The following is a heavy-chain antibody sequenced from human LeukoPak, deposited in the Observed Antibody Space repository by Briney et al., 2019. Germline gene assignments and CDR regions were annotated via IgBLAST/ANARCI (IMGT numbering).Heavy chain of an antibody. CDR3: ARGRTYYYDSSGYYLGYYFDY. CDR2: IYTSGST. V-gene: IGHV4-4*07. J-gene: IGHJ4*02. CDR1: GGSISSYY. Sequence: SETLSLTCTVSGGSISSYYWSWIRQPAGKGLEWIGRIYTSGSTNYNPSLKSRVTMSVDTSKNQFSLKLSSVTAADTAVYYCARGRTYYYDSSGYYLGYYFDYWGQGTLVTVSS. D-gene: IGHD3-22*01.